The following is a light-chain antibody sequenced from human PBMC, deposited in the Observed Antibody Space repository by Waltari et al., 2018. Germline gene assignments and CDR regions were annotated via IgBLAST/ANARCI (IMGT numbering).Light chain of an antibody. J-gene: IGLJ3*02. V-gene: IGLV8-61*01. CDR2: STN. CDR1: SRPVSTSYY. Sequence: QTVVTQEPSFSVSPGGTVTLTCGFTSRPVSTSYYPSWYQQTPGQAPRTLIYSTNTRSSGVPDRFSGSILGNKAALTITGAQADDESDYYCVLYMGSGISVFGGGTKLTVL. CDR3: VLYMGSGISV.